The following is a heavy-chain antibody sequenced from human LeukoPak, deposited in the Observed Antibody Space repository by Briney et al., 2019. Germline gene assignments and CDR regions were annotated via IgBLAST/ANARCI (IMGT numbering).Heavy chain of an antibody. CDR3: ARQWGYSGYDPLDI. Sequence: SETLSLTCTLSGVSISSYYWTWIRQPPGKGLEYIGYIYYSGTTNYNPSLKSRVTMSVDTSKNQYSLKLTSVTAADTAVYYCARQWGYSGYDPLDIWGQGTMVIVSS. CDR1: GVSISSYY. J-gene: IGHJ3*02. CDR2: IYYSGTT. D-gene: IGHD5-12*01. V-gene: IGHV4-59*08.